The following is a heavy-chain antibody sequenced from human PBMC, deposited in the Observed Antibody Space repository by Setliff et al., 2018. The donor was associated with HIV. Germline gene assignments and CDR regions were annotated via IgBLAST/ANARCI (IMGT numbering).Heavy chain of an antibody. J-gene: IGHJ4*02. V-gene: IGHV3-30*02. CDR1: GFTFSSYG. D-gene: IGHD2-15*01. CDR3: ARGVPGICSGGTCYLEY. Sequence: GGSLRLSCAASGFTFSSYGMRWVRQAPGKGLEWVTFIRHDGINEDYRDSVKGRFSVSRDNSKNTVFLQMNSLRVEDTALYYCARGVPGICSGGTCYLEYWGQGALVTVSS. CDR2: IRHDGINE.